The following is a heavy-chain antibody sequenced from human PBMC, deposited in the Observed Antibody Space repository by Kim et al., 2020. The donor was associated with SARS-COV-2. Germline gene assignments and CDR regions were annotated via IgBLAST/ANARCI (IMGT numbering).Heavy chain of an antibody. CDR2: ISSSSSYI. V-gene: IGHV3-21*01. J-gene: IGHJ4*02. CDR1: GFTFSSYS. Sequence: GGSLRLSCAASGFTFSSYSMNWVRQAPGKGLEWVSAISSSSSYIYYADSVKGRFTISRDNAKNSLYLQMNSLRAEDTAVYYCARDFEYSYGRETGTWGQGTLVTVSS. CDR3: ARDFEYSYGRETGT. D-gene: IGHD5-18*01.